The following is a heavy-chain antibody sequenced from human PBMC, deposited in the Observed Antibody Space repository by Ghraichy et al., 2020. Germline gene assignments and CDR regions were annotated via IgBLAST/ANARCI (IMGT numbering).Heavy chain of an antibody. Sequence: SVKVSYKASGGTFSSYTISWVRQAPGQGLEWMGRIIPILGIANYAQKFQGRVTITADKSTSTAYMELSSLRSEDTAVYYCARDQYGSGTPHDYWGQGTLVTVSS. CDR1: GGTFSSYT. CDR3: ARDQYGSGTPHDY. D-gene: IGHD3-10*01. V-gene: IGHV1-69*04. J-gene: IGHJ4*02. CDR2: IIPILGIA.